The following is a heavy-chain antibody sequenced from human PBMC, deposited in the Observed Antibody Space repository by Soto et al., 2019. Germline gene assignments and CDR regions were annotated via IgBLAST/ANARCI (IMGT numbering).Heavy chain of an antibody. V-gene: IGHV3-23*01. Sequence: EVQLLESGGGLVQPGGSLRLSCAASVFTFSSHAMSWVRQAPGKGLEWVSTISSGGDNTYSADSVKGRFTISRDNSKNTLYLQMNSLRAEDTAVYYCAKVFDSYSSGRYGMDVWGQGTTVTGSS. CDR2: ISSGGDNT. CDR3: AKVFDSYSSGRYGMDV. D-gene: IGHD6-19*01. CDR1: VFTFSSHA. J-gene: IGHJ6*02.